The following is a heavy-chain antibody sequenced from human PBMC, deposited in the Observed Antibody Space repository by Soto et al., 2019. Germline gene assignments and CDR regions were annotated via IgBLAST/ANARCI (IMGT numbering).Heavy chain of an antibody. J-gene: IGHJ4*02. D-gene: IGHD3-10*01. CDR3: ARRDASGNFFLDY. Sequence: GESLKISCKGSGYSFTSYWISRVRQMPGKGLEWMGRIDPSDSYTNYSPSFQGHVTISADKSINTAYLQWSSLKASDTAMYYCARRDASGNFFLDYWGQGTLVTVSS. CDR2: IDPSDSYT. V-gene: IGHV5-10-1*01. CDR1: GYSFTSYW.